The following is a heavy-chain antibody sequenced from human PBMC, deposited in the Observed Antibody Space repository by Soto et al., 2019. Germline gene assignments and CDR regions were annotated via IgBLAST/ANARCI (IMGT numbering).Heavy chain of an antibody. CDR2: IYPGDSDT. Sequence: GESLKISCKGSGNIFANSWIGWVRQMSGKGLEWMGIIYPGDSDTRYSPSFQGQVTISADKSIITAYLQWSSLKASDTAIYYCARRRNDLNDVFDIWGHGKMVTVS. D-gene: IGHD3-16*01. CDR1: GNIFANSW. V-gene: IGHV5-51*01. CDR3: ARRRNDLNDVFDI. J-gene: IGHJ3*02.